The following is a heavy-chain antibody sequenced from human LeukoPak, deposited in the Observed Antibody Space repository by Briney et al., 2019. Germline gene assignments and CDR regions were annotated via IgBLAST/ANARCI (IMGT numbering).Heavy chain of an antibody. D-gene: IGHD1-26*01. V-gene: IGHV3-23*01. J-gene: IGHJ4*02. CDR2: ISGSGGST. Sequence: GGSLRLSCAASGFTFSSSAMSWVRQAPGKGLEWVSTISGSGGSTYYADSVKGRFTISRDTSKNTLYLQMNSLRAEDTAIYYCATLSGYFHHGGQGTLVTVSS. CDR3: ATLSGYFHH. CDR1: GFTFSSSA.